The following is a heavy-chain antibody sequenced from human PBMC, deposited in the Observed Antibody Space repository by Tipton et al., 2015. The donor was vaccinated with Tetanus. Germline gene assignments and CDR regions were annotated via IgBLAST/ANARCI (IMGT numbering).Heavy chain of an antibody. D-gene: IGHD4-17*01. V-gene: IGHV4-61*01. CDR3: ARDERYGDYAY. J-gene: IGHJ4*02. CDR1: GASIGSISYY. CDR2: TYYSGST. Sequence: GLVKPSETLSLTCTVSGASIGSISYYWSWIRQPPGKGLEWIGYTYYSGSTGYNPSLKSRVTISIDSSKNQFSLKLTSVTAADTAVYYCARDERYGDYAYWGQGALVTVSS.